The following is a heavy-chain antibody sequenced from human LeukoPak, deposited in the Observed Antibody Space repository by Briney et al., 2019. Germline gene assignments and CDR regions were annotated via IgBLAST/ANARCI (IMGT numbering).Heavy chain of an antibody. CDR2: IYYSGST. Sequence: PSETLSLTCTVSSGSISSYYWSWIRQPPGKGLEWIGYIYYSGSTNYNPSLKSRVIISVDTSKNQFSLKLSSVTAADTAVYYCAARYFDWQYYYYYYMDVWGKGTTVTVSS. CDR1: SGSISSYY. CDR3: AARYFDWQYYYYYYMDV. D-gene: IGHD3-9*01. V-gene: IGHV4-59*01. J-gene: IGHJ6*03.